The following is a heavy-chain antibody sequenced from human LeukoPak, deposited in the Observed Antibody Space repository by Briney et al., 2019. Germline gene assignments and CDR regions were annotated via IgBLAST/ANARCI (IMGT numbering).Heavy chain of an antibody. CDR3: RLFYYYYYMDV. Sequence: GGSLRLSCAASGFTFSSYAMSWVRQASGKGLEWVGRIRSKANSYATAYAASVKGRFTISRDDSKNTAYLQMNSLKTEDTAVYYCRLFYYYYYMDVWGKGTTVTVSS. V-gene: IGHV3-73*01. CDR2: IRSKANSYAT. J-gene: IGHJ6*03. CDR1: GFTFSSYA.